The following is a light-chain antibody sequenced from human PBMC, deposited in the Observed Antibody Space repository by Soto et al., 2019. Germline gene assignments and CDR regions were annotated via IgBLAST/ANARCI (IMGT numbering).Light chain of an antibody. CDR2: AAS. CDR3: QHYDSSPLT. CDR1: QSVSSSY. Sequence: EIVLTQSPGTLSLSPGERATLSCRASQSVSSSYLAWYQQKPGQAPRLLIYAASSSATGIPDRFSGSGSGTDFTLNIRRLEPEDFAVYYCQHYDSSPLTFGPGTKVDIK. J-gene: IGKJ3*01. V-gene: IGKV3-20*01.